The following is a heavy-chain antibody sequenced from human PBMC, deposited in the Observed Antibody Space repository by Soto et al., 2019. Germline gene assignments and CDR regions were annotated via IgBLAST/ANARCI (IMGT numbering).Heavy chain of an antibody. CDR2: VSYDAGYK. D-gene: IGHD2-15*01. J-gene: IGHJ4*02. CDR1: GLTFSTYD. Sequence: QVQLVESGGGMVQPGRSLRLSCTVSGLTFSTYDMHWVRQAPGKGLEWVAVVSYDAGYKNYADSVKGRFTISRDNSKNTLYLQMNGLRPEDTAVYYCAKVSISKSSAVTFDSWGQGTLVTVSS. V-gene: IGHV3-30*18. CDR3: AKVSISKSSAVTFDS.